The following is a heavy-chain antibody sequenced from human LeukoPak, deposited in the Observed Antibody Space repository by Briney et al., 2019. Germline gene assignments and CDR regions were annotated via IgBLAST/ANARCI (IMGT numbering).Heavy chain of an antibody. CDR3: ARALRPIVVVVAVTHWFDP. V-gene: IGHV1-2*06. Sequence: ASVKVSCKASGYTFTGYYMHWVRQAPGQGLEWMGRINPNSGGTNYAQKFQGRVTMTRDTSISTAYMELSRLRSDDTAVYYCARALRPIVVVVAVTHWFDPWGQGTLVTVSS. CDR2: INPNSGGT. J-gene: IGHJ5*02. CDR1: GYTFTGYY. D-gene: IGHD2-15*01.